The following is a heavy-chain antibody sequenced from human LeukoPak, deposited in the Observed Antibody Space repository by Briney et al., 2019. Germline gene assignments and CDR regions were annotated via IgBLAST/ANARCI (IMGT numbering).Heavy chain of an antibody. Sequence: GGSLRLSCAASGFTFSSYAMHWVRQAPGKGLEWVAVISYDGSNKYYADSVKGRFTISRDNSKNTLYLQMNSLRAEDTAVYYCAKRPYYYDSSGYYYFDYWGQGTLVTVSS. CDR1: GFTFSSYA. J-gene: IGHJ4*02. CDR3: AKRPYYYDSSGYYYFDY. D-gene: IGHD3-22*01. V-gene: IGHV3-30*04. CDR2: ISYDGSNK.